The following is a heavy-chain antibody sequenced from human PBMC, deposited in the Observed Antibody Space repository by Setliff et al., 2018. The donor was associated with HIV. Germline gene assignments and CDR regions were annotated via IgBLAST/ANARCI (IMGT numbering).Heavy chain of an antibody. CDR1: GYSISSGYY. D-gene: IGHD3-22*01. CDR2: IYHSGST. V-gene: IGHV4-38-2*01. J-gene: IGHJ4*02. CDR3: ATVSGYYWQYFDY. Sequence: PSETLSLTCAVSGYSISSGYYWGWIRQPPGKGLEWIGHIYHSGSTSYNPSLKSRATISVDTSKNQFSLKLSSVTAADTGVYYCATVSGYYWQYFDYWGPGTLVTVSS.